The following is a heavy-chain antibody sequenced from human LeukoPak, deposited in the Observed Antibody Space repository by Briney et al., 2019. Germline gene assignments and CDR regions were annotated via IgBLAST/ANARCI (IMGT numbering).Heavy chain of an antibody. CDR2: IWYDGSNK. J-gene: IGHJ4*02. Sequence: PGGSLRLSCVASAFTFSSYGMHWVRQAPGKGLEWEAVIWYDGSNKYYADSVKGRFTISRDNSKNTLYLQMNSLRAEDTAVYYCATSPADYGDYDFPLWGQGTLVTVSS. D-gene: IGHD4-17*01. CDR3: ATSPADYGDYDFPL. CDR1: AFTFSSYG. V-gene: IGHV3-33*01.